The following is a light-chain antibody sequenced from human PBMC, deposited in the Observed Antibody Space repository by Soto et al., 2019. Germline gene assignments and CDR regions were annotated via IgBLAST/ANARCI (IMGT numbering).Light chain of an antibody. Sequence: EIVMTQSPATLSVSTGERATLSCRTSQSVRSNLAWYQQKPGQAPRLLIYGASTRATGIPARFSGSGSGTEFTRTISSLQAEDVAVYYCQQYNSGHTWTVGQGTKVDIK. CDR3: QQYNSGHTWT. V-gene: IGKV3-15*01. CDR2: GAS. CDR1: QSVRSN. J-gene: IGKJ1*01.